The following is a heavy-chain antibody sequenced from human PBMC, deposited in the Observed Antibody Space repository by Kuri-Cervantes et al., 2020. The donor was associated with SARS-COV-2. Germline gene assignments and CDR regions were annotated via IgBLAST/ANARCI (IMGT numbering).Heavy chain of an antibody. CDR2: ISSSSSTI. Sequence: GGSLRLSCAASGFTFSSYSMNWVRQAPGKGLEWVSYISSSSSTIYYADSVKGRFTISRDNAKNSLYLQMNSLRDNDTAVYYCALARGSLAFDIWGQGTMVTVSS. CDR1: GFTFSSYS. J-gene: IGHJ3*02. CDR3: ALARGSLAFDI. V-gene: IGHV3-48*02. D-gene: IGHD2-15*01.